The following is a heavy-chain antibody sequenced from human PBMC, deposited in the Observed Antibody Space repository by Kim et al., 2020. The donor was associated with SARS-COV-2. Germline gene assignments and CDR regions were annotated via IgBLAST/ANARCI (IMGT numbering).Heavy chain of an antibody. D-gene: IGHD3-16*01. CDR3: LGRTVSQIRYGMDV. J-gene: IGHJ6*02. V-gene: IGHV4-4*07. Sequence: NPSLKSRVTMSVDTSKNQFSLKLSSVTAADTAVYYCLGRTVSQIRYGMDVWGQGTTVTVSS.